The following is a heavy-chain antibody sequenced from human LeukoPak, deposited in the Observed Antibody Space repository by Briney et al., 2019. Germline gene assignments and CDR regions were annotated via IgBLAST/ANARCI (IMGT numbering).Heavy chain of an antibody. J-gene: IGHJ4*02. V-gene: IGHV3-23*01. D-gene: IGHD3-22*01. CDR3: ARDSSGYYHDY. CDR2: ISGSGGSP. Sequence: PGGSLRLSCAASGFTFSSSAMSWVRQAPGKGLEWVSSISGSGGSPYYADSVKGRFTISRDNSKNTLYLQMNSLRAEDTAVYYCARDSSGYYHDYWGQGTLVTVSS. CDR1: GFTFSSSA.